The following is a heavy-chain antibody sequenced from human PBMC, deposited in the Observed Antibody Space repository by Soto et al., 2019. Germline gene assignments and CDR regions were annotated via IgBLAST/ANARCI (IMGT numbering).Heavy chain of an antibody. CDR2: IIPIFGTA. CDR3: ARDMGPYGTDAFDI. Sequence: QVQLVQSGAEVKKPGSSVKVSCKASGGTFSSYAISWVRQAPGQGLEWMGGIIPIFGTANYAQKFQGRVTSTADESTSTAHMELSSWRSEDTAVYYCARDMGPYGTDAFDIGGQGTMVTVSS. D-gene: IGHD4-17*01. CDR1: GGTFSSYA. V-gene: IGHV1-69*01. J-gene: IGHJ3*02.